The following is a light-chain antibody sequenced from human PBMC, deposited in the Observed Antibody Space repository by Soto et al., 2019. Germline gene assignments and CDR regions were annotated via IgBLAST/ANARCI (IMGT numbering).Light chain of an antibody. CDR3: QQYETSSGT. CDR2: EAS. Sequence: DIQLTQSPSTLSASVGDTVTITCRASERIGSWLAWYQQKPGSAPKLLINEASALPRGVPSRFSGSGSGTKFTLTIASLQPDDFATYYCQQYETSSGTICPGTKVDIK. CDR1: ERIGSW. J-gene: IGKJ1*01. V-gene: IGKV1-5*03.